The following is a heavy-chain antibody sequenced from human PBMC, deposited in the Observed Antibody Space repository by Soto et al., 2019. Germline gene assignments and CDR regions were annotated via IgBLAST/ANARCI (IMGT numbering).Heavy chain of an antibody. Sequence: ASVKVSCKASGYTFTSYYMHWVRQAPGQGLEWMGIINPSGGSTSYAQKFQGRVTMTRDTSTSTVYMELSSLRSEDTAVYYCARDRGPYSSSWYEVGYYYYGMDVWGQGTTVTVSS. CDR2: INPSGGST. J-gene: IGHJ6*02. CDR1: GYTFTSYY. V-gene: IGHV1-46*01. D-gene: IGHD6-13*01. CDR3: ARDRGPYSSSWYEVGYYYYGMDV.